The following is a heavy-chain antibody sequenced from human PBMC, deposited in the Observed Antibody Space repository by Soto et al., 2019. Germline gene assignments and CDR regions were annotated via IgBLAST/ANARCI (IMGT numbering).Heavy chain of an antibody. CDR3: ARGRLGYCSSTSCYWVPGVDYYYYMDV. CDR1: GYTFTSYD. Sequence: GASVKVSCKASGYTFTSYDINWVRQATGQGLEWMGWMNPNSGNTGYAQKFQGRVTMTRNTSISTAYMELSSLRSEDTAVYYCARGRLGYCSSTSCYWVPGVDYYYYMDVWGKGTTVTVSS. J-gene: IGHJ6*03. V-gene: IGHV1-8*01. CDR2: MNPNSGNT. D-gene: IGHD2-2*01.